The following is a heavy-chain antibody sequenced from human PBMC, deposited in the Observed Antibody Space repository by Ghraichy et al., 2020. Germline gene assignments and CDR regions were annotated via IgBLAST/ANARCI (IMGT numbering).Heavy chain of an antibody. J-gene: IGHJ6*02. CDR1: GFTFSSYW. CDR3: ARDKRGRFPYCSGGSCYYYYYGMDV. D-gene: IGHD2-15*01. CDR2: IKQDGSEK. Sequence: GGSLRLSCAASGFTFSSYWMSWVRQAPGKGLEWVANIKQDGSEKYYVDSVKGRFTISRDNAKNSLYLQMNSLRAEDTAVYYCARDKRGRFPYCSGGSCYYYYYGMDVWGQGTTVTVSS. V-gene: IGHV3-7*03.